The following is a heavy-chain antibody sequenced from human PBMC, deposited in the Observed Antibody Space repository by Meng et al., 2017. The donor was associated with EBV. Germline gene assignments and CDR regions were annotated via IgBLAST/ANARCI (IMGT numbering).Heavy chain of an antibody. CDR2: IIPIFGTA. CDR1: GGTFSSYA. CDR3: ARAEIAAAGRLDY. Sequence: VQLVQSWAKMKTPGSSVKVYCKASGGTFSSYAISWVRQAPGQGLEWMGGIIPIFGTANYAQKFQGRVTITADKSTSTAYMELSSLRSEDTAVYYCARAEIAAAGRLDYWGQGTLVTVSS. V-gene: IGHV1-69*06. D-gene: IGHD6-13*01. J-gene: IGHJ4*02.